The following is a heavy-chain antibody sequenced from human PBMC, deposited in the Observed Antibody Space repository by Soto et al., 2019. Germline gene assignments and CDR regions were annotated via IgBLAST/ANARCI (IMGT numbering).Heavy chain of an antibody. Sequence: QVQLVESGGGVVQPGRSLRLSCAASGFTFSTNAMHWVRQAPGKGLEWVAVISYDGSTRYYADSMKGRFTISSDNSKNTLYLQMNNLRAEDTAVYYCAKPLSGWSYYFDYWGQGTLVTVSS. CDR2: ISYDGSTR. J-gene: IGHJ4*02. CDR3: AKPLSGWSYYFDY. D-gene: IGHD6-19*01. V-gene: IGHV3-30-3*02. CDR1: GFTFSTNA.